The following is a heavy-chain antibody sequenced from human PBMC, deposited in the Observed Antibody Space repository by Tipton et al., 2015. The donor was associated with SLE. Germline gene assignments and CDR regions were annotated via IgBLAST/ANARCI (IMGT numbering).Heavy chain of an antibody. CDR3: ASLGLGCSDGSCFQFFQH. J-gene: IGHJ1*01. CDR2: VYQTTSN. V-gene: IGHV4-38-2*01. Sequence: TLSLTCAVSGYPIGSTYYWDWIRQPPGKGLEWVGSVYQTTSNYYTPSLKSRVTISMDASKNQFSLKLSSVTAADTAVYYCASLGLGCSDGSCFQFFQHWGQGTLVTVSS. CDR1: GYPIGSTYY. D-gene: IGHD2-15*01.